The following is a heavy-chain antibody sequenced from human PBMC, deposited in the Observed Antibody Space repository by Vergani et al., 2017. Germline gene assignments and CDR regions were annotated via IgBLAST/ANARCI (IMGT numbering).Heavy chain of an antibody. CDR3: ARLSYDTTPYLQGGYDC. D-gene: IGHD3-22*01. V-gene: IGHV3-23*01. CDR1: GFTFSSCA. CDR2: ISGSGGST. J-gene: IGHJ4*02. Sequence: EVQLLQSGGGVIQPGGSLRLSCAASGFTFSSCAMNWVRQAPGKGLEWVSAISGSGGSTYYADSVKGRFTISRDNSKNTLYLQMNSLRAEDTAVYYCARLSYDTTPYLQGGYDCWGQGTLVSVYS.